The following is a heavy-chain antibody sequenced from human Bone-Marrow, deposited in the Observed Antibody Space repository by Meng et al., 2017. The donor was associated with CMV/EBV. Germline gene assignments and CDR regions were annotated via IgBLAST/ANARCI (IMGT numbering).Heavy chain of an antibody. CDR2: INHSGST. CDR1: GGSFSGYY. V-gene: IGHV4-34*01. Sequence: QVQLQQWGAGLLKPSETLSLTCVVYGGSFSGYYWSWIRQPPGKGLEWIGEINHSGSTNYNPSLKSRVTISVDTSKNQFSLKLSSVTAADTAVYYCARASGYSSGWYLWWGQGTLVTVSS. J-gene: IGHJ4*02. D-gene: IGHD6-19*01. CDR3: ARASGYSSGWYLW.